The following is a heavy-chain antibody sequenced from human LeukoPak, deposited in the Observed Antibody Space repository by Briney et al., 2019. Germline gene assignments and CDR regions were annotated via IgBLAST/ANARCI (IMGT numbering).Heavy chain of an antibody. CDR3: ARFAYGDYAAFDI. D-gene: IGHD4-17*01. J-gene: IGHJ3*02. V-gene: IGHV4-39*07. Sequence: SETLSLTCTVSGGSISSSSYYWGWIRQPPGKGLEWIGSIYYSGSTYYNPSLKSRVTISVDTSKNQFSLKLSSVTAADTAVYYCARFAYGDYAAFDIWGQGTMVTVSS. CDR1: GGSISSSSYY. CDR2: IYYSGST.